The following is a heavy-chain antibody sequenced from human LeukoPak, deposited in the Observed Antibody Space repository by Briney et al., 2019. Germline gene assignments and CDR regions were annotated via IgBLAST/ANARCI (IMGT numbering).Heavy chain of an antibody. D-gene: IGHD2-2*01. CDR2: IIHDGRNT. J-gene: IGHJ4*02. Sequence: AVYLRLSCAASGFTFSSYYMAWFRRAPGKGLEWVANIIHDGRNTAQKDSGKGRFTAATSTSKINLYLQMNSLRAEDTAVFYCAKDRPCTTCSTSDYWGQGTLVTVSS. CDR1: GFTFSSYY. V-gene: IGHV3-7*05. CDR3: AKDRPCTTCSTSDY.